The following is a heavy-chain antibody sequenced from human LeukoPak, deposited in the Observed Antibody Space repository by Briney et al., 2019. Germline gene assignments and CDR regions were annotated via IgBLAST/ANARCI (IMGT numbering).Heavy chain of an antibody. J-gene: IGHJ5*02. V-gene: IGHV1-46*01. CDR3: ATSFRAVNWFDP. Sequence: ASVTVSFKASGYTFTMYYMNWVRQAPGQGLEWMGIINPSGGSTNYAQKFQGRVTMTSDTSTSTIYMEVSSLRSEDTAVYYCATSFRAVNWFDPWGQGTLVTVSS. CDR2: INPSGGST. D-gene: IGHD3-10*01. CDR1: GYTFTMYY.